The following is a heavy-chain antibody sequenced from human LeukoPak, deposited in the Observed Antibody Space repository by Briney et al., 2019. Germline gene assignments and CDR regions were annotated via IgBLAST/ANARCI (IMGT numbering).Heavy chain of an antibody. D-gene: IGHD3-10*01. V-gene: IGHV4-59*01. CDR3: ARGTMVRGVKGENWFDP. CDR2: IHYSGST. CDR1: GGSISSYY. Sequence: SETLSLTCTVSGGSISSYYWSWIRQPPGKGLEWIGYIHYSGSTNYNPSLKSRVTISVDTSKNQVSLKLSSVTAADTAVYYCARGTMVRGVKGENWFDPWGQGTLVTVSS. J-gene: IGHJ5*02.